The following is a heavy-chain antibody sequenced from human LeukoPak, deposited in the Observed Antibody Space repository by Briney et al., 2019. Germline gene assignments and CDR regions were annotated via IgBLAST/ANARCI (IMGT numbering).Heavy chain of an antibody. D-gene: IGHD2-15*01. CDR3: ARAGVVVAATGYYFDY. CDR2: ISYDGSNK. CDR1: GFTFSSYA. V-gene: IGHV3-30-3*01. Sequence: GGSVRLSCAASGFTFSSYAMHWVRQAPGKGLEWVAVISYDGSNKYYADSVKGRFTISRDNSKNTLYLQMNSLRAEDTAVYYCARAGVVVAATGYYFDYWGQGTLVTVSS. J-gene: IGHJ4*02.